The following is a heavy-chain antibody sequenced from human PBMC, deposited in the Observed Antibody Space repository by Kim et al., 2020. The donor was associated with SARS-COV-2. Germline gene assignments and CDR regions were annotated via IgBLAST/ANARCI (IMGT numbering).Heavy chain of an antibody. Sequence: NSCVKSRVTLSVDTSKNQYSLKLSSVTAAATAEYYCARAGIAVAGNYFDYWGQGTLVTVSS. D-gene: IGHD6-19*01. V-gene: IGHV4-34*01. J-gene: IGHJ4*02. CDR3: ARAGIAVAGNYFDY.